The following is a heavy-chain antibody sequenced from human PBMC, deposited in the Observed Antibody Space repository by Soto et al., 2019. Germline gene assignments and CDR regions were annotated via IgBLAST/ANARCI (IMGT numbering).Heavy chain of an antibody. CDR2: ISDVGGGT. D-gene: IGHD6-19*01. V-gene: IGHV3-64D*06. CDR1: GFNFKIYT. Sequence: GSLRLSCSASGFNFKIYTMLWVRQAPGKGLEYVSAISDVGGGTYYADSVKGRFSISRDDPKDMLYLQMSSLRTEDTAVYYCVTGYSSRWHEIHCGQGTLVTGSS. CDR3: VTGYSSRWHEIH. J-gene: IGHJ1*01.